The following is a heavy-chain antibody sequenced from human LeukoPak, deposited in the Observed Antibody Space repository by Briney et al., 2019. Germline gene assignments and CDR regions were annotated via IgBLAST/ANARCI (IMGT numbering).Heavy chain of an antibody. CDR1: GYTFTSYW. V-gene: IGHV5-51*01. Sequence: KVSCKASGYTFTSYWIGWVRQMPGKGLEWMGIIYPGDSDTRYSPSFQGQVTISADKSISTAYLQWSSLKASGTAMYYCATKGHYYDSSGSPYYFDYWGQGTLVTVSS. D-gene: IGHD3-22*01. CDR2: IYPGDSDT. CDR3: ATKGHYYDSSGSPYYFDY. J-gene: IGHJ4*02.